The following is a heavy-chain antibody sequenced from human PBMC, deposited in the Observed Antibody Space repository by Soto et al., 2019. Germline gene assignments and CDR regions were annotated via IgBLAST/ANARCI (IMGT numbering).Heavy chain of an antibody. CDR2: IYSGGST. J-gene: IGHJ4*02. CDR3: AKGGSSSSSRGLFEY. CDR1: GFTVSSNY. Sequence: EVQLVESGGGLIQPGGSLRLSCAASGFTVSSNYMSWVRQAPGKGLEWVSVIYSGGSTYYADSVKGRFTISRDNSKNTLYLQMNSLRAEDTAVYYCAKGGSSSSSRGLFEYWGQGTLVTVSS. V-gene: IGHV3-53*01. D-gene: IGHD6-6*01.